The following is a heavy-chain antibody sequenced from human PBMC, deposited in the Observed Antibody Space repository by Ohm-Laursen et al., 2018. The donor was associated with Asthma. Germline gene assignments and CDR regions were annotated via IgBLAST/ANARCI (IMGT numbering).Heavy chain of an antibody. D-gene: IGHD3-22*01. V-gene: IGHV4-30-4*01. J-gene: IGHJ4*02. CDR3: ASHNYYDSSEIDY. CDR2: IYYSGST. Sequence: TLSLTCTVSGGSISSGDYYWSWIRQPPGKGLEWIGYIYYSGSTYYSPSLKSRVTISVDTSKNQFSLKLSSVTAADTAVYYCASHNYYDSSEIDYWGQGTLVTVSS. CDR1: GGSISSGDYY.